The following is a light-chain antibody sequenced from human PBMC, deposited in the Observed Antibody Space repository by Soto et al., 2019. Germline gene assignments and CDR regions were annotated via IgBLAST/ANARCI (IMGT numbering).Light chain of an antibody. CDR2: DAS. V-gene: IGKV3-11*01. CDR3: QQRRT. CDR1: QSVGSY. J-gene: IGKJ3*01. Sequence: EIVLIQSPATLSLSPGERATLSCRASQSVGSYLAWYQHKPGQAPRLLISDASNRATGIPARFSGSGSETDFTLTISSLEPEDSAVYYCQQRRTFGPGTKVDIK.